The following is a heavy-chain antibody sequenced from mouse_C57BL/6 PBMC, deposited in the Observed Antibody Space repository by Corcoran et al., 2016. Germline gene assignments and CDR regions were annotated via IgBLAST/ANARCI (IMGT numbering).Heavy chain of an antibody. V-gene: IGHV1-19*01. D-gene: IGHD2-1*01. Sequence: EVQLQQSGPVLVKPGASVKMSCKASGYTFTDYYMNWVKQSHGKSLEWIGVINPYNGGTSYNQKFKGKATLTVDKSSSTAYMELNSLTSDESAVYYCARSDGKDCWGQGTTLTVSS. J-gene: IGHJ2*01. CDR1: GYTFTDYY. CDR2: INPYNGGT. CDR3: ARSDGKDC.